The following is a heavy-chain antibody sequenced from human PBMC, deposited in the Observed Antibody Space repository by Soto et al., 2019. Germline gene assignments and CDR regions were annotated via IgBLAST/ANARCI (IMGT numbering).Heavy chain of an antibody. CDR2: ISSSSSTI. V-gene: IGHV3-48*02. CDR3: ARDSRSGSYYMAHPAYFDY. Sequence: EVQLVESGGGLVQPGGSLRLSCAASGFTFSSYSMNWVRQAPGKGLEWVSYISSSSSTIYYADSVKGRFTISRDNAKNSLYLQKNRLRDEDTAVYYCARDSRSGSYYMAHPAYFDYWGQGTLVTVSS. J-gene: IGHJ4*02. CDR1: GFTFSSYS. D-gene: IGHD1-26*01.